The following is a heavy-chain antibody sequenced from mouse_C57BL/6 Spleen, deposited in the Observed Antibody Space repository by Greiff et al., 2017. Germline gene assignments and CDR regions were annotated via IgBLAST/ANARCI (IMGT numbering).Heavy chain of an antibody. CDR3: ARERGYYPSYAMDY. CDR1: GYSITSGYY. V-gene: IGHV3-6*01. CDR2: ISYDGSN. D-gene: IGHD2-3*01. Sequence: EVKLMESGPGLVKPSQSLSLTCSVTGYSITSGYYWNWIRQFPGNKLEWMGYISYDGSNNYNPSLKNRISITRDTSKNQFFLKLKSVTTEDTATYYCARERGYYPSYAMDYWGQGTSVTVSS. J-gene: IGHJ4*01.